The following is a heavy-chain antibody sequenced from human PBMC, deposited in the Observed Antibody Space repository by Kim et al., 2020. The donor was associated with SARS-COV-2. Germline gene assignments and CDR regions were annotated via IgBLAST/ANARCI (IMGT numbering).Heavy chain of an antibody. CDR1: GFTFSDYA. J-gene: IGHJ4*02. CDR2: INAGSGNT. V-gene: IGHV1-3*01. CDR3: ARERFGGSFDY. Sequence: ASVKVSCKASGFTFSDYAMYWVRQAPGQRLEWRGWINAGSGNTRYSQKFQGRVTITWETSASTAYMDLTSLTFEDTAVYYCARERFGGSFDYWGQGTLVTVSS. D-gene: IGHD3-10*01.